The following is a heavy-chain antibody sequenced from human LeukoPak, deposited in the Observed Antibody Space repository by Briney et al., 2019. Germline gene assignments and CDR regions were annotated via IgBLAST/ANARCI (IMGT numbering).Heavy chain of an antibody. CDR2: ISGYNGNT. V-gene: IGHV1-18*01. Sequence: ASVKVSCKASGYTFNSYGISWVRQAPGQGLEWMGWISGYNGNTKYVQKFQGRVTMTTDTSTSTAYMELRSLRSDDTAVYYCAGYLRRGHYNWFDPWGQGTLVTVSS. J-gene: IGHJ5*02. D-gene: IGHD2/OR15-2a*01. CDR3: AGYLRRGHYNWFDP. CDR1: GYTFNSYG.